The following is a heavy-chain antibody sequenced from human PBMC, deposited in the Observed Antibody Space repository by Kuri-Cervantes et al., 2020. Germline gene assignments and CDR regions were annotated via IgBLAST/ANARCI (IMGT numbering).Heavy chain of an antibody. CDR3: ARGKRRNDAFDI. V-gene: IGHV1-69*13. CDR2: IIPIFGTA. Sequence: SVKVSCKASGGTFSSYAISWVRQAPGQGLEWMGGIIPIFGTANYAQKFQGRVTITADESTSTAYMELSSLRSEDTAVYYCARGKRRNDAFDIWGQGTMVTVSS. CDR1: GGTFSSYA. J-gene: IGHJ3*02.